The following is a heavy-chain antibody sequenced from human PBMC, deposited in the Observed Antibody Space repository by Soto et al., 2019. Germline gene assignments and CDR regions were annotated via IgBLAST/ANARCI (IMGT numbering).Heavy chain of an antibody. CDR1: GGSFSGYY. J-gene: IGHJ3*02. CDR3: ARGEELYPLDAFDI. CDR2: INHSGST. V-gene: IGHV4-34*01. D-gene: IGHD2-2*01. Sequence: QVQLQQWGAGLLKPSETLSITCAVYGGSFSGYYWSWIRQPPGKGLEWSGEINHSGSTNYNPSLKSRVTRSVNTSKNQFSRKLSSVPAAATAVYYCARGEELYPLDAFDIWGQGTMVTVSS.